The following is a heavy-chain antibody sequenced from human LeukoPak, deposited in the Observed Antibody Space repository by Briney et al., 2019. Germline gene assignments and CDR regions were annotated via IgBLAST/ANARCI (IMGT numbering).Heavy chain of an antibody. CDR1: GFTFSSYA. Sequence: PGGSLRLSCAASGFTFSSYAMHWVRQAPGKGLEWVAVISYDGSNKYYADSVKGRFTISRDNSKNTLYLQMNSLRAEDTAVYYCAKESSRAIGTPFDIWGQGTMVTVSS. CDR3: AKESSRAIGTPFDI. CDR2: ISYDGSNK. D-gene: IGHD1-14*01. J-gene: IGHJ3*02. V-gene: IGHV3-30*04.